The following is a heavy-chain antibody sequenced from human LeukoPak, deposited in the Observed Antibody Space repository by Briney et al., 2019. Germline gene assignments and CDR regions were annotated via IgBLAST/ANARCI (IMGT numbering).Heavy chain of an antibody. Sequence: ASVKVSCKAPGYTFTKYDFSWVRQAPGQGLEWMGWISGYNGNTNYAQKLQGRVTMTMDTSTSTAYMELRSLRSDDTAVYYCARDYASGSWYSDYWGQGTLVTVSS. D-gene: IGHD3-10*01. CDR1: GYTFTKYD. J-gene: IGHJ4*02. CDR2: ISGYNGNT. CDR3: ARDYASGSWYSDY. V-gene: IGHV1-18*01.